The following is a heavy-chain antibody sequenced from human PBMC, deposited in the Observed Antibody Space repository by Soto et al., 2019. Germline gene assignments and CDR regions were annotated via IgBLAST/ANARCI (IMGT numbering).Heavy chain of an antibody. CDR2: ISYTGDT. Sequence: QVQLRESGPGLLKPSETLYLTCTVSGDSVSSDGYFWTWVRQPPGKGLERIAYISYTGDTNYNPSLKSRVTKSVDTSRNQFSLKVRSVRAADTAMYFCARMVVGVHIDYLGQGTLGTVSS. CDR1: GDSVSSDGYF. D-gene: IGHD1-26*01. V-gene: IGHV4-61*08. J-gene: IGHJ4*02. CDR3: ARMVVGVHIDY.